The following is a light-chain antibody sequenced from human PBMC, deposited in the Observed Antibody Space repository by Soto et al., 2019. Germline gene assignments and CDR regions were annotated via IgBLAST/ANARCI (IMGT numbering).Light chain of an antibody. V-gene: IGKV3-20*01. J-gene: IGKJ4*01. Sequence: EIVLTQSPGTLSLSPGERATLSCRASQTVTSSYLAWYQQKPGQAPRLLIYGAYSRATGIPDRFRGGGSGTDFTLTISRLEPEDVAVYYCQQYGSSPFTFGGGTKVEIK. CDR2: GAY. CDR1: QTVTSSY. CDR3: QQYGSSPFT.